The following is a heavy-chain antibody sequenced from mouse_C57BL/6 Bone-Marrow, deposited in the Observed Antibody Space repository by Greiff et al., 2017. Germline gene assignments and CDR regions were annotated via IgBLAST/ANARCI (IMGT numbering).Heavy chain of an antibody. CDR1: GYTFTSYW. V-gene: IGHV1-59*01. CDR3: ARGNF. Sequence: QVQLQQPGAELVRPGTSVKLSCKASGYTFTSYWMHWVKQRPGQGLEWIGVIDPSDSYTNYNQKFKGKATLTVDTSSSTAYIQLSSLTSEDSSVYYCARGNFWGQGTSVTVSS. J-gene: IGHJ4*01. CDR2: IDPSDSYT.